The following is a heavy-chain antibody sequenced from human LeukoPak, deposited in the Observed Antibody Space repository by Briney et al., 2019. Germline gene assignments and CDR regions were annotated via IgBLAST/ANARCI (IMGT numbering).Heavy chain of an antibody. CDR3: ARGLRGSSVLRYFDWFDP. CDR1: GYTFTSYD. J-gene: IGHJ5*02. CDR2: MNPNSGNT. Sequence: ASVKVSCKASGYTFTSYDIHWVRQATGQGLEWMGWMNPNSGNTGYAQKFQGRVTMTRNTSISTAYMELSSLRSDDTAVYYCARGLRGSSVLRYFDWFDPWGQGTLVTVSS. D-gene: IGHD3-9*01. V-gene: IGHV1-8*01.